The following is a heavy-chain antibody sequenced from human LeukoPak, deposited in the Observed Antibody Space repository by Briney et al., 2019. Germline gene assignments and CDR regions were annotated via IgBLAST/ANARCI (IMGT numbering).Heavy chain of an antibody. D-gene: IGHD3-22*01. CDR3: ARQDSYYDSSGYPLSVGMDV. V-gene: IGHV5-51*01. J-gene: IGHJ6*02. CDR1: GYGFTNYW. Sequence: GESLKISCKGSGYGFTNYWIAWVRQMPGKGLEWMGIIYPGDSDTRYSPSFQGQVTISADKSISTAYLQWSSLKASDTAMYYCARQDSYYDSSGYPLSVGMDVWGQGTTVTVSS. CDR2: IYPGDSDT.